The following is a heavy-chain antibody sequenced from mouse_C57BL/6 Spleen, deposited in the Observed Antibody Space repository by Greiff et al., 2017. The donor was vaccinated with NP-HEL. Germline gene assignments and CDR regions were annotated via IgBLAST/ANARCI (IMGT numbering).Heavy chain of an antibody. J-gene: IGHJ2*01. CDR1: GYAFSSSW. Sequence: QVRLQQSGPELVKPGASVKISCKASGYAFSSSWMNWVKQRPGKGLEWIGRIYPGDGDTNYNGKFKGKATLTADKSSSTAYMQLSSLTSEDSAVYFCARGRGYGGNYFFDYWGQGTTLTVSS. CDR2: IYPGDGDT. D-gene: IGHD1-1*02. CDR3: ARGRGYGGNYFFDY. V-gene: IGHV1-82*01.